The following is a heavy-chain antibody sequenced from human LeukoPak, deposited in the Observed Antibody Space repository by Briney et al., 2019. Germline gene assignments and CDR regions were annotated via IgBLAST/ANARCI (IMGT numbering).Heavy chain of an antibody. V-gene: IGHV3-33*06. D-gene: IGHD6-19*01. J-gene: IGHJ4*02. Sequence: GGSLRLSCAAAGFTFSSYGMHWVRQAPGKGLEWVAVIWYGGSNKYYADSVKGRFTISRDNSKNTLYLQMNSLRAEDTAVYYCAKGLRPHSSGWYFFDYWGQGTLVTVSS. CDR1: GFTFSSYG. CDR2: IWYGGSNK. CDR3: AKGLRPHSSGWYFFDY.